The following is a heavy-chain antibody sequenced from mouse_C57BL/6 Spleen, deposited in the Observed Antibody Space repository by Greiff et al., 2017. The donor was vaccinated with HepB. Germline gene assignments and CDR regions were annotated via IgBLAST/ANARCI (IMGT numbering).Heavy chain of an antibody. J-gene: IGHJ3*01. CDR2: IYPGDGDT. V-gene: IGHV1-80*01. D-gene: IGHD3-3*01. CDR3: ARGRGFAY. Sequence: VKLMESGAELVKPGASVKISCKASGYAFSSYWMNWVKQRPGKGLEWIGQIYPGDGDTNYNGKFKGKATLTADRSSSTAYMQLSSLTSEDSAVYFCARGRGFAYWGQGTLVTVSA. CDR1: GYAFSSYW.